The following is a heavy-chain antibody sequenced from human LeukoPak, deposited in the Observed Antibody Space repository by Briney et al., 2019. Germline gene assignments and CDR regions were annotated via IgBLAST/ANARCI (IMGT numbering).Heavy chain of an antibody. D-gene: IGHD1-7*01. J-gene: IGHJ4*02. V-gene: IGHV3-21*01. Sequence: GGSLRLSCAASGFTFSSYSMNWVRQAPGKGLEWVSSISSSSSYIYYADSVKGRFTISRDNAKNSLYLQMNSLRAEDTAVYYCARDRNNWNYTLDYWSQGTLVTVSS. CDR2: ISSSSSYI. CDR1: GFTFSSYS. CDR3: ARDRNNWNYTLDY.